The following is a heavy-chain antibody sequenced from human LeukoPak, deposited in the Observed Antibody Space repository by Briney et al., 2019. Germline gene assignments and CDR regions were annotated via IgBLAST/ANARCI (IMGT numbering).Heavy chain of an antibody. V-gene: IGHV1-2*02. CDR3: ARDRTALVVVPATYNWFDP. CDR2: IHPNSGGT. D-gene: IGHD2-15*01. Sequence: ASVKVSCKASGYTFTGYYMHWVRQAPGQGLEWMGWIHPNSGGTTYAQKFQGRVTMTRDTSINTAYIELTRLTSDDTAVYYCARDRTALVVVPATYNWFDPWGQGTLVTVSS. CDR1: GYTFTGYY. J-gene: IGHJ5*02.